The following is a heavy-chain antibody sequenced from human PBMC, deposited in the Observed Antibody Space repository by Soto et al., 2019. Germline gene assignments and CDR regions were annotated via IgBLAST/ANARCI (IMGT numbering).Heavy chain of an antibody. CDR3: ARWWPAAPVAWFDT. V-gene: IGHV4-31*03. CDR1: GDSLNSGGYY. CDR2: IFYTGST. Sequence: QVQLQESGPGLVKPSQTLSLTCTVSGDSLNSGGYYWTWIRQHPGKGLELIGYIFYTGSTYYNPALKSRLTISVDTSKNHFSLKLSSVTAADTAVYACARWWPAAPVAWFDTWGQGTLVTVSS. J-gene: IGHJ5*02. D-gene: IGHD6-25*01.